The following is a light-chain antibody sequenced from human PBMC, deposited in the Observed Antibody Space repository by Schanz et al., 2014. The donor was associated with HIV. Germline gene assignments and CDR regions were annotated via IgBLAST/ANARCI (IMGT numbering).Light chain of an antibody. J-gene: IGKJ5*01. Sequence: EIVLTQSPGTVSLSPGERATLSCRASQSVSSNYLAWYQQKPGQAPRLLIYDTASRAAGISDRFSGSGSGTEFTLTISSLQSEDFAVYYCQQYNDWPPTWTFGQGTRLEI. V-gene: IGKV3-20*01. CDR1: QSVSSNY. CDR3: QQYNDWPPTWT. CDR2: DTA.